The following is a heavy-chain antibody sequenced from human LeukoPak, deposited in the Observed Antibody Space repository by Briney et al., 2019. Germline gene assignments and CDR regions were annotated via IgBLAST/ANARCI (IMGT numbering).Heavy chain of an antibody. CDR2: ISYDGNSQ. Sequence: GGSPRLSCAASGFTFSNYAIHWVRQAPGRGLEWVAAISYDGNSQHYGAPVKGRFTISRDNSKNTVYLQINTLRTDDAAIYYCAKPYPTLTTSAVLDNWGQGTLVTVSS. CDR3: AKPYPTLTTSAVLDN. V-gene: IGHV3-30*18. D-gene: IGHD1-1*01. J-gene: IGHJ4*02. CDR1: GFTFSNYA.